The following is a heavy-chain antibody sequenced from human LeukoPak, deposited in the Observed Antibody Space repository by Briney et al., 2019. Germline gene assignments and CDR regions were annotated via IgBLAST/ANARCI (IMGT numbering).Heavy chain of an antibody. CDR2: IYNSGST. D-gene: IGHD3-16*01. CDR1: GGSISSGTYY. J-gene: IGHJ6*03. V-gene: IGHV4-39*01. Sequence: KPSETLSLTCTVSGGSISSGTYYWGWIRQPPGKGLEWIGSIYNSGSTYYNPSLKSRVTISVDTSKNQFSLKLSSVTAADTAVYYCAGGGYYYYYYMDVWGKGTTVTVSS. CDR3: AGGGYYYYYYMDV.